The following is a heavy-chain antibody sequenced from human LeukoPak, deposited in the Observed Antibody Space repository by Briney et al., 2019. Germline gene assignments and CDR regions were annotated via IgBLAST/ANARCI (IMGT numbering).Heavy chain of an antibody. J-gene: IGHJ4*02. CDR1: GLTFSDYY. V-gene: IGHV3-23*01. CDR3: AKDRDYYGSGSSDY. Sequence: GGSLRLSCAASGLTFSDYYMSWVRQAPGKGLEWVSAISGSGGSTYYADSVKGRFTISRDNSKNTLYLQMNSLRAEDTAVYYCAKDRDYYGSGSSDYWGQGTLVTVSS. CDR2: ISGSGGST. D-gene: IGHD3-10*01.